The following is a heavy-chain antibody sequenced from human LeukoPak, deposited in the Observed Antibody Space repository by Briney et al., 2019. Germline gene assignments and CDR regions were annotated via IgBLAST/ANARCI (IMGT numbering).Heavy chain of an antibody. CDR3: ARRAVAENYFDY. CDR2: IYSSGST. CDR1: VGSISGYY. J-gene: IGHJ4*02. D-gene: IGHD6-19*01. Sequence: SETLSLTCTVSVGSISGYYWGWIRQPPGKGLEWIGYIYSSGSTTYNSSLKSRVTISVDTSKNQFSLKLSSVTAADTAVYYCARRAVAENYFDYWGQGTLVTVSS. V-gene: IGHV4-4*09.